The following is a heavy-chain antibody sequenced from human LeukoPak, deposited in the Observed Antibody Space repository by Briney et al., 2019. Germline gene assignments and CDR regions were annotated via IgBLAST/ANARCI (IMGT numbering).Heavy chain of an antibody. CDR1: GFTFSSYS. Sequence: GGSLRLSCAASGFTFSSYSMNWVRQAPGKGLEWVSYISSSSSTIYYADSVKGRFTISRDNAKNSLYLQMNSLRAEDTAVYYCARELLLWFGELLPLHYFDYWGQGTLVTVSS. J-gene: IGHJ4*02. CDR3: ARELLLWFGELLPLHYFDY. CDR2: ISSSSSTI. V-gene: IGHV3-48*01. D-gene: IGHD3-10*01.